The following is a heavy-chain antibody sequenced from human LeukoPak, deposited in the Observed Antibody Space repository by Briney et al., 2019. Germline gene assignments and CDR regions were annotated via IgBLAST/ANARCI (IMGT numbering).Heavy chain of an antibody. V-gene: IGHV3-30*02. CDR1: GFGFSTFE. CDR2: IRYDESDK. CDR3: ATYYYASGNYYNYIYY. Sequence: GGSLRLSCEASGFGFSTFEMNWVRQAPGKGLEWVAFIRYDESDKKYKDSVKGRFTVSKDNSKNTVSLQMHSLRVEDTAVYFCATYYYASGNYYNYIYYWGQGALVTVSS. D-gene: IGHD3-10*01. J-gene: IGHJ4*02.